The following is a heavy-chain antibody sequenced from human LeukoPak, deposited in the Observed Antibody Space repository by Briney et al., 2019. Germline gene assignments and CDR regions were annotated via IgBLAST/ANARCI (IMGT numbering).Heavy chain of an antibody. J-gene: IGHJ4*02. V-gene: IGHV3-15*01. Sequence: GGSLRLSCTTSGFTFSNAWMSWVRQAPGKGLEWVGRIKSNTDGGTTDYAAPVKGRFTISRDDSKNTLYLQMNSLKTEDTAVYFCATSSGWTGTFDYWGQGTLVTVSS. CDR1: GFTFSNAW. CDR2: IKSNTDGGTT. D-gene: IGHD6-19*01. CDR3: ATSSGWTGTFDY.